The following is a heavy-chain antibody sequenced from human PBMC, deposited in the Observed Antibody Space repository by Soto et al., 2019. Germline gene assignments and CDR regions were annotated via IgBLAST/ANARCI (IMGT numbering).Heavy chain of an antibody. Sequence: GGSLRLSCAASGFTFSSYAMSWVRQAPGKGLEWVSAISGSGGSKYYADSVKGRFTISRDNSKNTLYLQMNSLRAEDTAVYYCAKAWYSSSYDGMDVWGQGTTVTVSS. D-gene: IGHD6-6*01. V-gene: IGHV3-23*01. CDR1: GFTFSSYA. J-gene: IGHJ6*02. CDR3: AKAWYSSSYDGMDV. CDR2: ISGSGGSK.